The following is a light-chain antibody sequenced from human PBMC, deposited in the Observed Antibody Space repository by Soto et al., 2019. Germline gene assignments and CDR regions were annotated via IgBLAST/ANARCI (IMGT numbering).Light chain of an antibody. CDR1: SSTIGSNT. Sequence: SVLTQPPSAAGAPRQRVTISFSGSSSTIGSNTVNWYQHLPGTAPKLLMHGNNQRPSGVPDRFSGSKSGTSASLAISGLQSEDEADYYCAAWDDSLSGYVFGTGTKVTVL. V-gene: IGLV1-44*01. CDR3: AAWDDSLSGYV. J-gene: IGLJ1*01. CDR2: GNN.